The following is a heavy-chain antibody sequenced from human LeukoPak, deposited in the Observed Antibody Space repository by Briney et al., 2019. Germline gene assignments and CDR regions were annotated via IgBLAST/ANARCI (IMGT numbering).Heavy chain of an antibody. J-gene: IGHJ4*02. CDR2: IYYSGST. CDR1: GGSIRSYY. CDR3: ARTGSTVTMLYPFDH. V-gene: IGHV4-59*01. Sequence: SETLSLTCTVSGGSIRSYYWSWIRQPPGKGLEWIGYIYYSGSTNYNPSPKSRVSISVDTSKNQFSLKLSSVTAADTAVYYCARTGSTVTMLYPFDHWGQGTLVTVSS. D-gene: IGHD4-17*01.